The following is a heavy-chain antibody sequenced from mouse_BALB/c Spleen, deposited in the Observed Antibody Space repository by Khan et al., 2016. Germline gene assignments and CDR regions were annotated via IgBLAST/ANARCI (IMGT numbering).Heavy chain of an antibody. CDR1: GFVFSRYW. J-gene: IGHJ3*01. CDR2: INPESSTI. Sequence: EVKLLEPGGGLVQPGGSLKLSCAASGFVFSRYWMGWVRQAPGKGLEWIGEINPESSTINYKPSLKDKFIISRDNANNTLYLQMSNVRSEDTALYYCAVLDYYALGAYWGQGTLVTVSA. V-gene: IGHV4-1*02. CDR3: AVLDYYALGAY. D-gene: IGHD1-1*01.